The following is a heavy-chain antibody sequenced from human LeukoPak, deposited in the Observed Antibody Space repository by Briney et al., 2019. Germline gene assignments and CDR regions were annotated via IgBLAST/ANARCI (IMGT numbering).Heavy chain of an antibody. CDR2: ISGSASGSAGNT. J-gene: IGHJ4*02. Sequence: PGGSLRLSCAASGFTFSTYGMSWVRQAPGKGLEWVSAISGSASGSAGNTYYADSVKGRFTISRDNSKNTLNLQMNSLRAEDTAVYYCAKSGYNRFDYWGQGTLVTASS. CDR1: GFTFSTYG. CDR3: AKSGYNRFDY. D-gene: IGHD5-24*01. V-gene: IGHV3-23*01.